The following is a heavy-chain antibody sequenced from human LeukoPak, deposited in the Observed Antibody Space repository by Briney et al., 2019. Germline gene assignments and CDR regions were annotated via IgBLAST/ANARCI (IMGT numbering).Heavy chain of an antibody. CDR2: INPSAGGR. J-gene: IGHJ4*02. D-gene: IGHD3-22*01. CDR3: ARAIYDSSGYYGY. CDR1: GYTFTSYF. Sequence: ASVKVSCKASGYTFTSYFIHWVRQAPGQGLGWMGLINPSAGGRNYAQKFQGRVTMTRDTSTSTVYMELSSLRSEDTAIYYCARAIYDSSGYYGYWGQGTLVTVSS. V-gene: IGHV1-46*01.